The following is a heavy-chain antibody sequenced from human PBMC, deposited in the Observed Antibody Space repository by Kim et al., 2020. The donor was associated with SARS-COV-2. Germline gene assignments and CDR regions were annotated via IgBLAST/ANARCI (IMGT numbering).Heavy chain of an antibody. D-gene: IGHD3-3*01. V-gene: IGHV3-23*01. J-gene: IGHJ4*02. CDR1: GYPFSTYA. CDR3: PKDPHYDDHPWVYFDY. CDR2: IGGSGADK. Sequence: GGSLRLSCTASGYPFSTYAMSLVRQAPGKGLEWVSSIGGSGADKYYADSVKGRFTISRDNSKNTLYLQMNILRAEDSAIYYCPKDPHYDDHPWVYFDYWGQATLVTVSS.